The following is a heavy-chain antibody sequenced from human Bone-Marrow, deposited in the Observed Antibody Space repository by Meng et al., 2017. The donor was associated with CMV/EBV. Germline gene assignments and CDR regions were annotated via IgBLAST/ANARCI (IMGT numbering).Heavy chain of an antibody. J-gene: IGHJ5*02. CDR3: ARRGGSSLHWFDP. V-gene: IGHV5-51*01. Sequence: CKGSGYIFTNYWIGWMRQMPGKGLDWMGIIYPRDSIIRYNPSFQGHVTISADKSIRTAYLQWSSLKASDTAIYYCARRGGSSLHWFDPWGQGTLVTVSS. CDR2: IYPRDSII. CDR1: GYIFTNYW. D-gene: IGHD6-6*01.